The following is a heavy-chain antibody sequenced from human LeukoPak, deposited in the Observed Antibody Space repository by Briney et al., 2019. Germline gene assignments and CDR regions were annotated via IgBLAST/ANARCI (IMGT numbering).Heavy chain of an antibody. Sequence: SETLSLTCILSGGSISNYFWSWIRQPAGKGLEWVGRIYTSGDTRYNPSLKGRVSMSVDTSKNQFSLILKSVTAADTAVYYCVRVNHLMLNGLDVSGQGTMVTASS. D-gene: IGHD2-8*01. CDR2: IYTSGDT. J-gene: IGHJ3*01. CDR3: VRVNHLMLNGLDV. V-gene: IGHV4-4*07. CDR1: GGSISNYF.